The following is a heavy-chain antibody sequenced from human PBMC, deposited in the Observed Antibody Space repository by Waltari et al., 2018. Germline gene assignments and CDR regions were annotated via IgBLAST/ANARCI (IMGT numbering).Heavy chain of an antibody. V-gene: IGHV2-26*01. J-gene: IGHJ5*02. Sequence: QVTLKESGPVLVKPTETLTLTCTVSGFSLSNARMGVSWIRQPPGKALEWLAHIFSNAEKSYSTTLKSRLTSSKDTTKSQVVLTMTNMDPGDTATYYCARIGDYDFWRDKGGWFDPWGQGTLVTVSS. CDR2: IFSNAEK. CDR1: GFSLSNARMG. D-gene: IGHD3-3*01. CDR3: ARIGDYDFWRDKGGWFDP.